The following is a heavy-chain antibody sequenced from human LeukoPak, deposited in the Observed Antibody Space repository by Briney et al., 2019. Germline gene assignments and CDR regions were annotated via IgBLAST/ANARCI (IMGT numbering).Heavy chain of an antibody. CDR2: INHSGST. D-gene: IGHD2-2*02. V-gene: IGHV4-34*01. CDR3: ARKLPYCSSTSCYTGGWFDP. Sequence: SETLSLTRAVYGGSFSGYYWSWIRQPPGKGLEWIGEINHSGSTNYNPSLKSRVTISVDTSKNQFSLKLSSVTAADTAVYYCARKLPYCSSTSCYTGGWFDPWGQGTLVTVSS. CDR1: GGSFSGYY. J-gene: IGHJ5*02.